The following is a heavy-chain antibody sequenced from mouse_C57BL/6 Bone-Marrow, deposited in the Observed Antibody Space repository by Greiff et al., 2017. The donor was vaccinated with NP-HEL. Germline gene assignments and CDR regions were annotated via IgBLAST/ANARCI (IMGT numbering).Heavy chain of an antibody. D-gene: IGHD2-1*01. CDR1: GYTFTSYW. CDR3: ANLLWYPFDY. Sequence: VQLQQSGAELVKPGASVKLSCKASGYTFTSYWMQWVKQRPGQGLEWIGEIDPSDSYTNYNQKFKGKATLTVDTSSSTAYMQLSSLTSEDSAVYYCANLLWYPFDYWGQGTTLTVSS. CDR2: IDPSDSYT. J-gene: IGHJ2*01. V-gene: IGHV1-50*01.